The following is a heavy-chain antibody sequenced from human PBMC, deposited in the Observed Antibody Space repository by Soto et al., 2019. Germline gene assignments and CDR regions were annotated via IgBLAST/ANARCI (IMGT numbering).Heavy chain of an antibody. CDR2: ISGGGGST. CDR3: AKGGYSGYDYYYYGMDV. V-gene: IGHV3-23*01. CDR1: GFTFSSYA. J-gene: IGHJ6*02. Sequence: SLRLSCAASGFTFSSYAMSWVRQAPGKGLEWVSAISGGGGSTYYADSVKGRFTISRDNSKNTLYLQMNSLRAEDTAVYYCAKGGYSGYDYYYYGMDVWGQGTTVTVSS. D-gene: IGHD5-12*01.